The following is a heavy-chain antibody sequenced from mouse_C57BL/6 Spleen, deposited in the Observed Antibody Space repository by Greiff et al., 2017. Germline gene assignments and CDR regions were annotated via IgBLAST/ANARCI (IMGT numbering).Heavy chain of an antibody. CDR3: ARGGAGTSAY. V-gene: IGHV1-52*01. J-gene: IGHJ3*01. D-gene: IGHD4-1*01. Sequence: QVQLQQSGAELVRPGSSVKLSCKASGYTFTSYWMHWVKQRPIQGLEWIGNIDPSDSETHYNQKFKDKATLTVDKSSSTAYMQLSSLTSEDSAVYYCARGGAGTSAYWGQGTLVTVSA. CDR1: GYTFTSYW. CDR2: IDPSDSET.